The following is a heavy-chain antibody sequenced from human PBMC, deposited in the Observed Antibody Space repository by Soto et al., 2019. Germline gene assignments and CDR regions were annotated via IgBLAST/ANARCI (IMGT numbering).Heavy chain of an antibody. CDR1: GFTFSSYG. D-gene: IGHD5-18*01. V-gene: IGHV3-33*01. CDR3: ARGGYSYGRYYYYYGMDV. Sequence: HPGGSLRLSCAASGFTFSSYGMHWVRQAPGKGLEWVAVIWYDGSNKYYADSVKGRFTISRDNSKNTLYLQMNSLRAEDTAVYYCARGGYSYGRYYYYYGMDVWGQGTTVTVSS. CDR2: IWYDGSNK. J-gene: IGHJ6*02.